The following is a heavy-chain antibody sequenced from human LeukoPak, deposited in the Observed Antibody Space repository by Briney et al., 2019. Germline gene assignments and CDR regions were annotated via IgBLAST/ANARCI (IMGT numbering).Heavy chain of an antibody. Sequence: GRSLKLSCAASGFTFDDYAMHWVRQAPGKGLEWVSGVSWNSGSIGYADSVKGRFTISRDNAKNSLYLQMNSLRAEDTALYYCAREAYYDILTPYYFDYWGQGTLVTVSS. V-gene: IGHV3-9*01. CDR1: GFTFDDYA. D-gene: IGHD3-9*01. CDR2: VSWNSGSI. J-gene: IGHJ4*02. CDR3: AREAYYDILTPYYFDY.